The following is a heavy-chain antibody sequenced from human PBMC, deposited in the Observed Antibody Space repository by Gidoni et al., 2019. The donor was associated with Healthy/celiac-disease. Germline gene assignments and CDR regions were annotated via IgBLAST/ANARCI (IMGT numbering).Heavy chain of an antibody. CDR2: INAGNGNT. CDR1: GSTFTSYA. Sequence: QVQLVQSGAEVKKPGASVKVSCKASGSTFTSYALHWVRQAPGQRLEWMGWINAGNGNTKYSQKFQGRVTITRDTSASTAYMELSSLRSEDTAVYYCARDLLSSGWYGLGYYFDYWGQGTLVTVSS. D-gene: IGHD6-19*01. CDR3: ARDLLSSGWYGLGYYFDY. V-gene: IGHV1-3*01. J-gene: IGHJ4*02.